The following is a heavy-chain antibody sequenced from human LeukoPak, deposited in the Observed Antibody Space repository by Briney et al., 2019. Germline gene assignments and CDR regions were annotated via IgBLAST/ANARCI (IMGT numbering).Heavy chain of an antibody. CDR3: ARVRAYYYGSGSSTPPYYFDY. CDR1: GFTFSSYW. D-gene: IGHD3-10*01. CDR2: INSDGSST. V-gene: IGHV3-74*01. J-gene: IGHJ4*02. Sequence: QPGGSLRLSCAASGFTFSSYWMHWVRQAPGKGLVWVSRINSDGSSTSYADSVKGRFTISRDNAKNTLYLQMNSLRAEDTAVYYCARVRAYYYGSGSSTPPYYFDYWGRGTLVTVS.